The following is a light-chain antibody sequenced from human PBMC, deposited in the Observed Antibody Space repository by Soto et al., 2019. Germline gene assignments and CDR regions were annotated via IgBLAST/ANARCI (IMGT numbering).Light chain of an antibody. J-gene: IGKJ1*01. CDR2: TAS. V-gene: IGKV1D-12*01. CDR3: QQYNNWPET. CDR1: QGISSW. Sequence: PLSLSSSSVSASVGDRVTITCRASQGISSWLAWYQQKPGKAPNLLIYTASTLPTGIPARFSGSGSGTDFTLTISSLQSEDFAAYYCQQYNNWPETFGQGTKVDIK.